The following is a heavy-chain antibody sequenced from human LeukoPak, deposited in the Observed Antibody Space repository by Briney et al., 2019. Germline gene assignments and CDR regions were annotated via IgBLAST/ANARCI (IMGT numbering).Heavy chain of an antibody. CDR1: GGSICSGGYY. V-gene: IGHV4-30-2*01. CDR3: ARGGFDGSTFYYDSSGFDY. CDR2: IYHSGST. D-gene: IGHD3-22*01. J-gene: IGHJ4*02. Sequence: PSQTLSLTCTVSGGSICSGGYYWSWIRQPPGKGLEWIGYIYHSGSTYYNPSLKSRVTISVDRSKNQFSLKLSSVTAADTAVYYCARGGFDGSTFYYDSSGFDYWGQGSLVTVSS.